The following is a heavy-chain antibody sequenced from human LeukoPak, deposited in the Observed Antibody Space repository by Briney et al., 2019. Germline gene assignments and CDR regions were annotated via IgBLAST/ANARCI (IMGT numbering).Heavy chain of an antibody. CDR1: GFTFSSYS. Sequence: PGGSLRLSCAASGFTFSSYSMNWVRQDPGKGPEWVANIKQDGSEKYYVDSVKGRFTISRDNAEKSLFLQMNSLRAEDTALYYCARDPTAAGADYWGQGTLVTVSS. V-gene: IGHV3-7*01. CDR3: ARDPTAAGADY. CDR2: IKQDGSEK. D-gene: IGHD6-13*01. J-gene: IGHJ4*02.